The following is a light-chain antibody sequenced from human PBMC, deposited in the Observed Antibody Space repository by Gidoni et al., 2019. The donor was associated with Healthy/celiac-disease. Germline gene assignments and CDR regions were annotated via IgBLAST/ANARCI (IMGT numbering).Light chain of an antibody. CDR3: QQYNSYSKT. V-gene: IGKV1-5*03. CDR1: QSISSW. CDR2: KAS. J-gene: IGKJ1*01. Sequence: IQMTQSPSTLSASVGDRVTITCRASQSISSWLAWYQQKPGKAPKLLIYKASSLESGVPSRFSGSGSGTEVTLTISSLQPDDFATYYCQQYNSYSKTFGQXTKVEIK.